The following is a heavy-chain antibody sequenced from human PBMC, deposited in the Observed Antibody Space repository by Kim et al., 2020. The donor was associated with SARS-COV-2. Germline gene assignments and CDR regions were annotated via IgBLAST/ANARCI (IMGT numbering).Heavy chain of an antibody. CDR1: GGSISSGGYY. D-gene: IGHD3-3*01. V-gene: IGHV4-31*03. J-gene: IGHJ5*02. CDR2: IYYSGST. Sequence: SETLSLTCTVSGGSISSGGYYWSWIRQHPGKGLEWIGYIYYSGSTYYNPSLKSRVTISVDTSKNQFSLKLSSVTAADTAVYYCARAMGITIFGVVIVNWFDAWGQGTLVTVSS. CDR3: ARAMGITIFGVVIVNWFDA.